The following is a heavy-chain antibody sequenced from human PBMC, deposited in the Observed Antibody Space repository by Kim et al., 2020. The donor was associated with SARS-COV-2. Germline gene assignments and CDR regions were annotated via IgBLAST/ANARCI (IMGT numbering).Heavy chain of an antibody. V-gene: IGHV3-74*03. Sequence: GGSLRLTCATSGFVLTTKGIHWVRRAPGRGPQWIAYGEDEERQTMYADSVKDRFTISRDNAGDRVFLHLTRVRGEDTGVYYCATAGCVGSVCENDFPFSYMDVWGKGTTFTVSS. D-gene: IGHD1-1*01. CDR2: GEDEERQT. CDR1: GFVLTTKG. CDR3: ATAGCVGSVCENDFPFSYMDV. J-gene: IGHJ6*03.